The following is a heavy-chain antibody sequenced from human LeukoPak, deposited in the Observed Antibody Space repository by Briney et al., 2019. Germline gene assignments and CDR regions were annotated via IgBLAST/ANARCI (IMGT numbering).Heavy chain of an antibody. CDR2: IKQEGSEK. J-gene: IGHJ3*02. D-gene: IGHD3-16*01. CDR3: VRDGVNWGRDI. V-gene: IGHV3-7*01. CDR1: GCAFSTYW. Sequence: PGGSLRLSCAASGCAFSTYWMTWVRHGPGKGLEWVANIKQEGSEKYYVDSVKGRFTITNNNAKNSLHLLKNKLRSEDTAVYYCVRDGVNWGRDIWGQGTMVTVSS.